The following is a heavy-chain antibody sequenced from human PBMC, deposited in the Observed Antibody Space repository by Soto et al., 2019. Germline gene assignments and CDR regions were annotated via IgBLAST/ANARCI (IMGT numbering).Heavy chain of an antibody. D-gene: IGHD6-13*01. Sequence: SVTLSLTCAVSGGSISSSNWWSWVRQPPGKGLEWIGEIYHSGSTNYNPSLKSRVTISVDKSKNQFSLQLNSVTPEDTAVYYCARESVRQQLAYYFDYWGQGTLVTVSS. V-gene: IGHV4-4*02. CDR1: GGSISSSNW. CDR2: IYHSGST. J-gene: IGHJ4*02. CDR3: ARESVRQQLAYYFDY.